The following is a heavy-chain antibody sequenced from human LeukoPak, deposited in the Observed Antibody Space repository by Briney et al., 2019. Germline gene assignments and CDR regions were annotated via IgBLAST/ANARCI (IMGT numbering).Heavy chain of an antibody. CDR3: ARDYSGRGYYFDY. Sequence: SETLSLTCAVSGGSISSGGYSWSWIRQPPGKGLEWIGYIYHSGSTYYNPSLKSRVTISVDRSKNQFSLKLSSVTAADTAVYYCARDYSGRGYYFDYWGQGTLVTVSS. D-gene: IGHD5-12*01. V-gene: IGHV4-30-2*01. J-gene: IGHJ4*02. CDR1: GGSISSGGYS. CDR2: IYHSGST.